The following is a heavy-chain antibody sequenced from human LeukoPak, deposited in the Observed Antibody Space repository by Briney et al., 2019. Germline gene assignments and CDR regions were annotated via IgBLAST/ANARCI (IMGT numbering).Heavy chain of an antibody. J-gene: IGHJ4*02. D-gene: IGHD4-11*01. CDR3: VRIYYSNAFDI. V-gene: IGHV1-8*01. Sequence: ASVKVSCKASGYTFTNFDINWVRQATGQGLEWMGWMNPKTGNTGSAQKFQGRVTITGNTSISTAYMELSSLRSEDTAVYYCVRIYYSNAFDIWGQGTLVTVSS. CDR1: GYTFTNFD. CDR2: MNPKTGNT.